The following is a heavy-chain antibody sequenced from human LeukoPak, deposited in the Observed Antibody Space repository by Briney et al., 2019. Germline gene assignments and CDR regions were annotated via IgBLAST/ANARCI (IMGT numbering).Heavy chain of an antibody. D-gene: IGHD3-3*01. CDR2: IYSGGST. J-gene: IGHJ4*02. CDR1: GFTFSSYS. Sequence: GGSLRLSCAASGFTFSSYSMNWVRQAPGKGLEWVSVIYSGGSTYYADSVKGRFTISRDNSKNTLYLQMNSLRAEDTAVYYCAAQITIQDYWGQGTLVTVSS. CDR3: AAQITIQDY. V-gene: IGHV3-66*02.